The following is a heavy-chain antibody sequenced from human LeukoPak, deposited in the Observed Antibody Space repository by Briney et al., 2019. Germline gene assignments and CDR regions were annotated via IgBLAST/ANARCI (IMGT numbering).Heavy chain of an antibody. Sequence: GGSLRLSCAASGFTFSSYDMSWVRQAPGKGPEWVSGISGSGGTTYYADSVKGRFTISRDNSKNTLYLQMNSLRADDTAVYYCAKDRYSGSYYGDYFDYWGQGTLVTVSS. CDR1: GFTFSSYD. CDR3: AKDRYSGSYYGDYFDY. CDR2: ISGSGGTT. V-gene: IGHV3-23*01. D-gene: IGHD1-26*01. J-gene: IGHJ4*02.